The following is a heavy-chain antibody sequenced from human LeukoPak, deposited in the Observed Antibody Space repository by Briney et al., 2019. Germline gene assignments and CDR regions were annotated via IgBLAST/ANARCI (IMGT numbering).Heavy chain of an antibody. Sequence: PGGSLRLSCAASGFSFSDYYMTWIRQAPGKGLEWVANVKQDGSEKYYVDSVKGRFTISTDNAKNSLYLQMNSLRAEDTAVYYCAKVDGRWLQSNAFDIWGQGTMVTVSS. CDR1: GFSFSDYY. V-gene: IGHV3-7*01. CDR3: AKVDGRWLQSNAFDI. D-gene: IGHD5-24*01. J-gene: IGHJ3*02. CDR2: VKQDGSEK.